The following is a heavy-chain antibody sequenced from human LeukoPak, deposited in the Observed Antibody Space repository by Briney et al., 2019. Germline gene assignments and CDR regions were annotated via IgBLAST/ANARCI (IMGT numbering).Heavy chain of an antibody. J-gene: IGHJ3*02. V-gene: IGHV1-18*01. CDR1: GYTFTTYN. D-gene: IGHD3-22*01. CDR3: ASLKNYYDSSGYLVTDAFDI. Sequence: ASVKVSCKASGYTFTTYNINWVRQAPGQGLEWMGWISGYNGNTNYAQKLQGRVTMTTDTSTSTAYMELRSLRSDDTAVYYCASLKNYYDSSGYLVTDAFDIWGQGTMVTVSS. CDR2: ISGYNGNT.